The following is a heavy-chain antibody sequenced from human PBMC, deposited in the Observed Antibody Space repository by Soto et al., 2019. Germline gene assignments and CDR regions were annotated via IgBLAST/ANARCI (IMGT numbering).Heavy chain of an antibody. J-gene: IGHJ4*02. Sequence: SETLSLTCTVSGGSISSYYWSWIRQPPGKGLEWIGYIYYSGSTNYNPSLKSRVTISVDTSKNQFSLKLSSVTAADTAVYYCARGRWENYIARFFDYWGQGTLVTVSS. CDR3: ARGRWENYIARFFDY. CDR1: GGSISSYY. CDR2: IYYSGST. D-gene: IGHD1-26*01. V-gene: IGHV4-59*01.